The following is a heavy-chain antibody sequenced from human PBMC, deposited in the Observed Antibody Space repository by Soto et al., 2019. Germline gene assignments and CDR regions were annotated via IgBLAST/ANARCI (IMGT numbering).Heavy chain of an antibody. V-gene: IGHV3-23*01. CDR1: WFKLSNLC. J-gene: IGHJ4*02. CDR3: ATLLSSPQVVPAAMKVDY. Sequence: PWGSPRLPWAAAWFKLSNLCGSRVSQATGKGLEGVSAISGSGGSTYYADSVKGRFTISRDNSKNTLYLQMNSLRAEDTAVYYCATLLSSPQVVPAAMKVDYWGQGTLVTVPQ. CDR2: ISGSGGST. D-gene: IGHD2-2*01.